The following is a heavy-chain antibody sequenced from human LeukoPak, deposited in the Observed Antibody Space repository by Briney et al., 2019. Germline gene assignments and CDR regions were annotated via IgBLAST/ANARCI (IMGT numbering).Heavy chain of an antibody. Sequence: ASVKVSCKASGYTFTSYDINWVRQAPGQGLEWMGWMNPNSGNTGYAQKFQGRVTITRNTSISTAYMELSSLRSEDTAVYYCARRKAVTTGFDYWGQGTLVTVSS. J-gene: IGHJ4*02. CDR2: MNPNSGNT. CDR3: ARRKAVTTGFDY. D-gene: IGHD4-17*01. CDR1: GYTFTSYD. V-gene: IGHV1-8*03.